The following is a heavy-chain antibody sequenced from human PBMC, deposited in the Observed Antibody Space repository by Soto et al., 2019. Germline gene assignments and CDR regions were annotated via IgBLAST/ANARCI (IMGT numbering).Heavy chain of an antibody. V-gene: IGHV4-34*01. CDR3: ARRGRIAAAGHDY. J-gene: IGHJ4*02. CDR1: GGSFSGYY. CDR2: INHSGST. D-gene: IGHD6-13*01. Sequence: QVQLQQWGAGLLKPSETLSLTCAVDGGSFSGYYWSWIRQPPGKGLEWIGEINHSGSTNYNPSLKSRVTISVDTSKNQFSLKLSSVTAADTAVYYCARRGRIAAAGHDYWGQGTLVTVSS.